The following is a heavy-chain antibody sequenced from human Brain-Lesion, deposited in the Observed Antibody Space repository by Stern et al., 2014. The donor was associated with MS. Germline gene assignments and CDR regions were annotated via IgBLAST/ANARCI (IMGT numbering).Heavy chain of an antibody. V-gene: IGHV4-39*01. CDR2: TYYSGFT. Sequence: VQLLESGPGLVKPSEALSLTCTVSGDSISSSTYYWAWIRQPPGKGLVWIRNTYYSGFTYYNPSLKRRITISVAISNTQFSLKLSSVTAADTAIYYCARHDSVPRPSQLYSARDRGPGYFDYWGQGTLVTVSS. J-gene: IGHJ4*02. D-gene: IGHD1-26*01. CDR3: ARHDSVPRPSQLYSARDRGPGYFDY. CDR1: GDSISSSTYY.